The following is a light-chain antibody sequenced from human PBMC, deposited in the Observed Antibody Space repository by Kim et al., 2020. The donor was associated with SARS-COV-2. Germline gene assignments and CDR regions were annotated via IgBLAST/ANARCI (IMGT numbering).Light chain of an antibody. CDR1: KLGDKY. Sequence: VSPGKTASITCSGDKLGDKYACWYQQKPGQSPVLVLYQDSKRPSGIPERFSGSNSGNTATLTISGTQAMDEADYYCQAWDSSTNWVFGGGTQLTVL. CDR2: QDS. CDR3: QAWDSSTNWV. J-gene: IGLJ3*02. V-gene: IGLV3-1*01.